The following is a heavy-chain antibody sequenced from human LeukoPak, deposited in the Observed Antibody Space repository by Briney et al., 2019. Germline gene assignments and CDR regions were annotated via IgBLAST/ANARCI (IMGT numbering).Heavy chain of an antibody. CDR1: GLSVSSKF. CDR3: ARFAAGGSYYYYMDV. J-gene: IGHJ6*03. Sequence: GGSLRLSCAATGLSVSSKFMSWVGQAPGKGLEWVSVIYGGGSTYYADSVKGRFTISRDNAKNSLYLQMNSLRADDTAVYYCARFAAGGSYYYYMDVWGKGTTVTVSS. D-gene: IGHD6-25*01. V-gene: IGHV3-53*01. CDR2: IYGGGST.